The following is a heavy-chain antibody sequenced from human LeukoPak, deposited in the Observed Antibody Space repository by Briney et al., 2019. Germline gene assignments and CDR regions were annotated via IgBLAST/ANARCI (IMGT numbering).Heavy chain of an antibody. CDR3: ARLLYDFWSDYYHMDV. Sequence: SSDTLSLTRAVSGYYIRRRYHRDWIRHPPGKGLEWIGRIYHSGSTYYNPSLKSRVSIFVATSKNQFSPKLSAVTAADTAVYYCARLLYDFWSDYYHMDVWGKGATVTVSS. D-gene: IGHD3-3*01. CDR2: IYHSGST. J-gene: IGHJ6*03. CDR1: GYYIRRRYH. V-gene: IGHV4-38-2*01.